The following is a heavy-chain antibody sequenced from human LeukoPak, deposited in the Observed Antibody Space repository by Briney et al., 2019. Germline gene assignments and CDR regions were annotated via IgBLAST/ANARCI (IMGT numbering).Heavy chain of an antibody. CDR3: VRSLDY. V-gene: IGHV3-74*01. CDR2: INSDGSWA. CDR1: GNYW. Sequence: SGGSLRLSCAASGNYWMHWVRQAPGKGLVWVSHINSDGSWASYADSVKGRFTISRDNSKNTVYLQMNRLRVEDTALYYCVRSLDYWGQGTLVTVSS. J-gene: IGHJ4*02.